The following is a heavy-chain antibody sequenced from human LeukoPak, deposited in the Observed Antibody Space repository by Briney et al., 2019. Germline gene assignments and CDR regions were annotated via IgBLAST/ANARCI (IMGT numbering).Heavy chain of an antibody. D-gene: IGHD5-12*01. CDR3: ARDTAYSGYEP. Sequence: SETLSLTCTVSGGSISSSSYYWGWIRQPPGKGLEWIGYIYYSGGTYYNPSLKSRVTISVDTSKNQFSLKLSSVTAADTAVYYCARDTAYSGYEPWGQGTLVTVSS. CDR1: GGSISSSSYY. V-gene: IGHV4-30-4*07. CDR2: IYYSGGT. J-gene: IGHJ5*02.